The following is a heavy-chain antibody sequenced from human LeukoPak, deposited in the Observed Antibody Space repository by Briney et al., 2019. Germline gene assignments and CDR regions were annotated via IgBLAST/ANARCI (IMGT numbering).Heavy chain of an antibody. D-gene: IGHD3-16*01. J-gene: IGHJ6*03. Sequence: GGSLRLSCAASGFTFSNAAMHWVRQAPGKGLEYISGISSNGGSTYYARSVKGRFSISRDNSKNTLFLQMGSLRAENMAVYYCARHRDYDSFFYYYYMDVWGKGTTVTVSS. CDR3: ARHRDYDSFFYYYYMDV. CDR2: ISSNGGST. CDR1: GFTFSNAA. V-gene: IGHV3-64*01.